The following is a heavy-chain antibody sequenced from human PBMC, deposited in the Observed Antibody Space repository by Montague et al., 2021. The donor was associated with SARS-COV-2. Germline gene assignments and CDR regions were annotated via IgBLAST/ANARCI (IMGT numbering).Heavy chain of an antibody. CDR1: GFIFRSYV. V-gene: IGHV3-33*01. J-gene: IGHJ6*02. Sequence: SLRLSCAASGFIFRSYVMHWVRQAPGKGLEWMAVIWYDESKEYYADSVKGRFIISRDTSRDILFLQMSSLRVEDTAVYYCARGPKYSSGWTGYYYGLDVWGPGTPVTVSS. CDR3: ARGPKYSSGWTGYYYGLDV. D-gene: IGHD6-19*01. CDR2: IWYDESKE.